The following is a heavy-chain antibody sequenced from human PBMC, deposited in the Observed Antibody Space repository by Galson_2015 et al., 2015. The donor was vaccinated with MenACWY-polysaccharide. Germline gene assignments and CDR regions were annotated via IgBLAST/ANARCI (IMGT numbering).Heavy chain of an antibody. CDR2: VTWNSGTI. J-gene: IGHJ4*02. D-gene: IGHD6-19*01. CDR3: VKGKSRQLVAVAGWGYNFDY. V-gene: IGHV3-9*01. Sequence: SLRLSCAASGFTFSDYVMHWVRLAPGKGLEWVSGVTWNSGTIAYADSVKGRFTTSRDDARNSLYLQMNSLRAEDTALYYCVKGKSRQLVAVAGWGYNFDYWGRGTLVTVSS. CDR1: GFTFSDYV.